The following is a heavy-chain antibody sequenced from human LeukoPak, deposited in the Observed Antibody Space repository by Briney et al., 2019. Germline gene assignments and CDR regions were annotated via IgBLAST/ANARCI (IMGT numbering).Heavy chain of an antibody. V-gene: IGHV3-11*04. Sequence: GGSLTLSCAASGFTFSDYNMRWIRQAPGKGLEWVSSISRSGSTKYYADSVKGRFTISRDNAKNSLFLQMNSLRAEDTAVYYCARDRLHYGEYEKTFDYWGQGTLVTVSS. CDR3: ARDRLHYGEYEKTFDY. CDR1: GFTFSDYN. CDR2: ISRSGSTK. D-gene: IGHD4-17*01. J-gene: IGHJ4*02.